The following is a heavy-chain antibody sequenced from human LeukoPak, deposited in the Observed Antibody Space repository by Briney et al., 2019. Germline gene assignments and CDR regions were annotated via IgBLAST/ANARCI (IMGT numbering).Heavy chain of an antibody. CDR3: ARVLPFPYLLDS. CDR1: GHSTTRGYY. V-gene: IGHV4-38-2*01. J-gene: IGHJ4*02. Sequence: SETLSLTCDISGHSTTRGYYWAWFRQSPGKGPEWIATFFQYEKSFYNASLESRVIMSLDTSKNQFSLNLTSVTAADTAVYYCARVLPFPYLLDSWGQGTHVTVSS. CDR2: FFQYEKS.